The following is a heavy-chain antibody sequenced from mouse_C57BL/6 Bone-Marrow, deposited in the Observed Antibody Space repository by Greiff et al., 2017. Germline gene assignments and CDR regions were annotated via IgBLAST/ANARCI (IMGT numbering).Heavy chain of an antibody. D-gene: IGHD1-1*01. Sequence: QVHVKQPGTELVKPGASVKLSCKASGYTFTSYWMHWVKQRPGQGLEWIGNINPSNGGTNYNEKFKSKATLTVDKSSSTAYMQLSSLTSEDSAVYYCAPITTAYAMDYWGQGTSVTVSS. CDR2: INPSNGGT. J-gene: IGHJ4*01. CDR1: GYTFTSYW. CDR3: APITTAYAMDY. V-gene: IGHV1-53*01.